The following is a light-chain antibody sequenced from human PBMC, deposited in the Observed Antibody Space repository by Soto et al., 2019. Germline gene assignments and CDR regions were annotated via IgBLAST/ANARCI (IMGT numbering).Light chain of an antibody. Sequence: DIQMTQSPSSLSASVGDRVTITCRASQGITNYLAWYQQKPGQVPRLLIYGASTLQSGVPSRFSGSGSGTDFTLTISSLQPEDVATYYCQKYNSAPWTFGQGTKVEIK. CDR2: GAS. CDR3: QKYNSAPWT. J-gene: IGKJ1*01. V-gene: IGKV1-27*01. CDR1: QGITNY.